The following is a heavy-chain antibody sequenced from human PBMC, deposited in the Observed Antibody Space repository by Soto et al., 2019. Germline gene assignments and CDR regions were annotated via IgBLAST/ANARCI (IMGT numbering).Heavy chain of an antibody. CDR2: IIPILGIA. V-gene: IGHV1-69*02. D-gene: IGHD6-19*01. Sequence: GASVKVSCKASGGTFSSYTIGWVGQAPGQGLEWMGRIIPILGIANYAQKFQGRVTIAADKSTSTAYMELSSLRSEDTAVYYCAEDRDSSGWYFDWGQGTLVTVSS. CDR1: GGTFSSYT. J-gene: IGHJ4*02. CDR3: AEDRDSSGWYFD.